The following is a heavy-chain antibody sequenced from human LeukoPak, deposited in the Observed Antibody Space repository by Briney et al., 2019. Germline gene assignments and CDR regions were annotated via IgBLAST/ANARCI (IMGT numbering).Heavy chain of an antibody. V-gene: IGHV1-2*02. CDR2: INPNSGGT. J-gene: IGHJ4*02. CDR1: GYTFTGYY. Sequence: RASVTVSCKASGYTFTGYYMHWVRQAPGQGLEWMGWINPNSGGTNYAQKFQGRVTMTRDTSISTAYMELSRLRSDDTAVYYCARALVTTVGSGYWGQGTLVTVSS. D-gene: IGHD4-17*01. CDR3: ARALVTTVGSGY.